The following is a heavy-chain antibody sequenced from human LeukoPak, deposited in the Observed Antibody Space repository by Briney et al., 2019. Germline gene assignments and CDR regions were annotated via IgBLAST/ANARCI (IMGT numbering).Heavy chain of an antibody. CDR3: AGGIMITFGGVRFDP. D-gene: IGHD3-16*01. V-gene: IGHV4-34*01. J-gene: IGHJ5*02. CDR2: INHSGST. Sequence: SETLSLTCAVYGGSFSGYYWSWIRQPPGKGLEWIGEINHSGSTYYNPSLKSRVTISVDTSKNQFSLKLSSVTAADTAVYYCAGGIMITFGGVRFDPWGQGTLVTVSS. CDR1: GGSFSGYY.